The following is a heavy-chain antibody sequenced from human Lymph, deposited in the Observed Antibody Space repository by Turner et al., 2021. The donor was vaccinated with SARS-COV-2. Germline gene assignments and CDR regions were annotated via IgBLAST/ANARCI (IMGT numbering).Heavy chain of an antibody. CDR1: GFPFSTYS. V-gene: IGHV3-21*01. Sequence: EVQLVESGGGLVKPGGSLRLSCPASGFPFSTYSMNWVRQAPGKGLEWISSISSSSSYIYYADSVKGRFTISRDDAKNSLYLQMNSLRAEDTAVYYCARDIPTTADYFDYWGQGTLVAVSS. D-gene: IGHD4-17*01. CDR2: ISSSSSYI. CDR3: ARDIPTTADYFDY. J-gene: IGHJ4*02.